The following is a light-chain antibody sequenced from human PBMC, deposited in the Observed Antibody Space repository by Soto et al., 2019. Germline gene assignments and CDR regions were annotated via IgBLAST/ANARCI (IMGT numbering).Light chain of an antibody. CDR3: NSYTSSSIVV. CDR1: SSDVGGYNY. Sequence: QSALTQPASVSGSPGQSITISCTGTSSDVGGYNYVSWYQQHPGKAPKLMIYDVSNRPSGVSNRFSGSKSGNTASLTISGLQAEDEADYYCNSYTSSSIVVFGGGTK. J-gene: IGLJ2*01. V-gene: IGLV2-14*01. CDR2: DVS.